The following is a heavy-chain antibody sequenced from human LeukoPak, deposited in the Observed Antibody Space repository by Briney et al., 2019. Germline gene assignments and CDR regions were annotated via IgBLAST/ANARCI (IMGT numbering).Heavy chain of an antibody. V-gene: IGHV1-18*01. CDR3: ARFLYCSSTSCYFHFDY. CDR2: ISAYNGNT. D-gene: IGHD2-2*01. J-gene: IGHJ4*02. Sequence: ASVKVSCEASGGTFSSYAISWVRQAPGQGLEWMGWISAYNGNTNYAQKLQGRVTMTTDTSTSTAYMELRSLRSDDTAVYYCARFLYCSSTSCYFHFDYWGQGTLVTVSS. CDR1: GGTFSSYA.